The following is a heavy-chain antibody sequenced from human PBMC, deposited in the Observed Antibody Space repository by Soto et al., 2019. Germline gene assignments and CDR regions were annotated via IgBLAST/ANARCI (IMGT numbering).Heavy chain of an antibody. CDR1: GFTFSIYA. V-gene: IGHV3-23*01. CDR3: LLSAQIAARGYYYMDV. D-gene: IGHD6-13*01. J-gene: IGHJ6*03. CDR2: ISGSGGST. Sequence: GGSLRLSCAASGFTFSIYAMSWVRQAPGKGLEWVSAISGSGGSTYYADSVKGRFTISRDNSKNTLYLQMNSLRAEDTAVYYCLLSAQIAARGYYYMDVWGKGTTVTVSS.